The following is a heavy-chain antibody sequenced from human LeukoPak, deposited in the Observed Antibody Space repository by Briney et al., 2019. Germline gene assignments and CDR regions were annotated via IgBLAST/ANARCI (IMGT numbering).Heavy chain of an antibody. D-gene: IGHD3-3*01. CDR3: AKARIFGVVISGFDY. Sequence: GGSLRLSCAASGFTFDDYAMHWVRQAPGKGLEWVSGINWNSGSIGYADSVKGRFTISRDNAKNSLYLQMNSLRAEDTALYYCAKARIFGVVISGFDYWGQGTLVTVSS. V-gene: IGHV3-9*01. J-gene: IGHJ4*02. CDR2: INWNSGSI. CDR1: GFTFDDYA.